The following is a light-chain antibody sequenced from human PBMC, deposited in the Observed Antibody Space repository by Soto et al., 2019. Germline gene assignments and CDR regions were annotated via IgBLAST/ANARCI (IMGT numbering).Light chain of an antibody. Sequence: IQLTQSPSTLSASVGERVTVTCRASQTISSSLAWYQQKPGKAPNLLIYKASSLHIGVPSRFSGTGSGTDFTLTISSLQPDDFATYYCQQYTQYPYTFGQATKLEIK. CDR2: KAS. CDR3: QQYTQYPYT. CDR1: QTISSS. J-gene: IGKJ2*01. V-gene: IGKV1-5*03.